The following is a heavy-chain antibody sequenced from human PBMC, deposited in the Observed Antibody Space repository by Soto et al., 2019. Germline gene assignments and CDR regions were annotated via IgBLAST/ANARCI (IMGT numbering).Heavy chain of an antibody. J-gene: IGHJ3*02. V-gene: IGHV1-18*01. CDR1: GCTFTSYG. D-gene: IGHD2-15*01. CDR2: ISAYNGNT. Sequence: ASVKVSCKASGCTFTSYGISWVRQAPGQGLEWMGWISAYNGNTNYAQKLQGRVTMTTDTSTSTAYMELRSLRSDDTAVYYCARDDGGWDAFDIWGQGKMVTVSS. CDR3: ARDDGGWDAFDI.